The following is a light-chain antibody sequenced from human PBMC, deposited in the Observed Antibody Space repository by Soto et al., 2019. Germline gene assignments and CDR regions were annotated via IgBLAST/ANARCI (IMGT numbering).Light chain of an antibody. J-gene: IGLJ2*01. V-gene: IGLV2-23*02. CDR3: CSYAGSSTVV. CDR2: EVT. CDR1: SNDVGSYNL. Sequence: QSALTQHASVSGSPGQSITISCTGSSNDVGSYNLVSWYQQHPGEAPKLMIYEVTKRPSGVSNRFSGSKSANTASLTISGLHAEDEGDYYCCSYAGSSTVVFGGGTKLTVL.